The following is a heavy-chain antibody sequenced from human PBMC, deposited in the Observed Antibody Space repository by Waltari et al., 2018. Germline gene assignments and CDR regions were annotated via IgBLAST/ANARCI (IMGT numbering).Heavy chain of an antibody. D-gene: IGHD3-16*01. CDR1: GYTLTELS. CDR2: LDPKGGET. J-gene: IGHJ5*02. V-gene: IGHV1-24*01. Sequence: QVQLVQSGAEVKKPGASVKVSCKVSGYTLTELSMHWVRQAPGKGIEGMGGLDPKGGETINAQKFQSRVTKTEGTSTDTAYMGLSSLRSEDTAVYYCEAHYGWFNPWGQGTLVTVSS. CDR3: EAHYGWFNP.